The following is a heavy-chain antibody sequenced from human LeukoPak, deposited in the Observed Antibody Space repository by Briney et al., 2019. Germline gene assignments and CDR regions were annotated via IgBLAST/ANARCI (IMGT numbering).Heavy chain of an antibody. CDR1: GFTFSSYA. CDR3: ARGYGPPTIAAATDC. V-gene: IGHV3-30-3*01. CDR2: ISYDGSNK. Sequence: GGSLRLSCAASGFTFSSYAMHWVRQAPGKGLEWVAVISYDGSNKYYADSVKGRFTISRDNSKNTLYLQMNSLRAEDTAVYYCARGYGPPTIAAATDCWGQGTLVTVSS. J-gene: IGHJ4*02. D-gene: IGHD6-13*01.